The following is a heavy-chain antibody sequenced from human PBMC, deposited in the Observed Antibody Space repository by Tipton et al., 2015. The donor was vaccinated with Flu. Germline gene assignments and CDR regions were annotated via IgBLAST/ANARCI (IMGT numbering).Heavy chain of an antibody. J-gene: IGHJ4*02. Sequence: GSLRLSCSTSGFSFSNAWMTWVRQAPGKGLEWVGRIKRSTHGGTTDFAAPFNGRFTISRDDSKNTLYLQMNALKTEDTAIYYCAFRVEDTEGIVSLDYWGQGTLVTVSP. CDR1: GFSFSNAW. CDR2: IKRSTHGGTT. V-gene: IGHV3-15*01. D-gene: IGHD2-15*01. CDR3: AFRVEDTEGIVSLDY.